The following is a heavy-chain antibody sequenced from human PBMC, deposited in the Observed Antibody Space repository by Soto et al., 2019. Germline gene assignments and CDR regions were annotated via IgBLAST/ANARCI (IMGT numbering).Heavy chain of an antibody. Sequence: VGSLRLACAASGFTCSSDAMSWVRQAPGKGLEWVSASSGSGGRTYYADSVKGRFTISRDNSKNTMYMQMNSLRAEDTAVYYCAKDIYIAVAGPFDYWGKGTLVTVS. D-gene: IGHD6-19*01. CDR2: SSGSGGRT. CDR1: GFTCSSDA. V-gene: IGHV3-23*01. J-gene: IGHJ4*02. CDR3: AKDIYIAVAGPFDY.